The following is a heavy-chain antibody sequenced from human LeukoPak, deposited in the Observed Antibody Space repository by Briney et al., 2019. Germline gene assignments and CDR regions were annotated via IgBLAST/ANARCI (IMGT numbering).Heavy chain of an antibody. CDR2: IRADGYKT. CDR1: GFMFRNYA. D-gene: IGHD3-9*01. J-gene: IGHJ4*02. Sequence: GGSLRLSCAASGFMFRNYAMSWVRQAPGKGLEWVSAIRADGYKTYYADSVKGRFTISRDNSKDTLYLQMNSLRAEDSAVYSCAKEHTLTALADHWGQGTLVTVSS. V-gene: IGHV3-23*01. CDR3: AKEHTLTALADH.